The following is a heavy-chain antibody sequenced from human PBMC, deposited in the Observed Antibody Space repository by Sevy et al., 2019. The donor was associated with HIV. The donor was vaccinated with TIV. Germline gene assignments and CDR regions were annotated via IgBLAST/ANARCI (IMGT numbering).Heavy chain of an antibody. J-gene: IGHJ6*02. D-gene: IGHD2-2*01. CDR1: GGSFSGYC. V-gene: IGHV4-34*01. CDR3: ARGYAIYYYYYGMDV. Sequence: SETLSLTCAVYGGSFSGYCWSWIRQPPGKGLEWIGEINHSGSTNYNPSLKSRVTISVDTSKNQFSLKLSSVTAADTAVYYCARGYAIYYYYYGMDVWGQGTTVTVSS. CDR2: INHSGST.